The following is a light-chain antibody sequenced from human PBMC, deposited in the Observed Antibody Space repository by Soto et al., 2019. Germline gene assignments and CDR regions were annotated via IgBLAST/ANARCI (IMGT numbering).Light chain of an antibody. J-gene: IGKJ1*01. Sequence: EIVLTQSPGTLSMSPGERATLSCRASQSISSNYLAWYQQKPGQAPRLLIYGASSSATGIPDRFSGSGSGTAFTLTISRLEAEDFAVYYCQQYGSSPRTFGQGTKVEFK. CDR3: QQYGSSPRT. V-gene: IGKV3-20*01. CDR2: GAS. CDR1: QSISSNY.